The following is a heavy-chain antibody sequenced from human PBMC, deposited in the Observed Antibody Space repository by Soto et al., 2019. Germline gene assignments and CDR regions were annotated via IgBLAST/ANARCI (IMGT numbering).Heavy chain of an antibody. D-gene: IGHD3-10*01. J-gene: IGHJ4*02. Sequence: SETLSLTCTVPGGSISSYYWSWIRQPPGKGLEWIGYIYYSGSTNYNPSLKSRVTISVDTSKNQFSLKLSSVTAADTAVYYCARDILRGVLLWGQGTLVTVSS. V-gene: IGHV4-59*01. CDR3: ARDILRGVLL. CDR2: IYYSGST. CDR1: GGSISSYY.